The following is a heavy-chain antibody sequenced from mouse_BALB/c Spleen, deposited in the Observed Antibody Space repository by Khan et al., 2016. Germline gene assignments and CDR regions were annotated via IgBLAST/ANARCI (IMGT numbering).Heavy chain of an antibody. CDR2: IWGGGST. D-gene: IGHD2-3*01. CDR1: GFSLTDYG. J-gene: IGHJ4*01. Sequence: QVQLKESGPGLVAPSQSLSITCTVSGFSLTDYGVSWIRQPPGKGLEWLGVIWGGGSTYYTSALKSRLSISKDNSKSPVFLKMNSLQTDDTAMYYCANAPVYDLYAMDYWGQGTSVTVSS. V-gene: IGHV2-6-5*01. CDR3: ANAPVYDLYAMDY.